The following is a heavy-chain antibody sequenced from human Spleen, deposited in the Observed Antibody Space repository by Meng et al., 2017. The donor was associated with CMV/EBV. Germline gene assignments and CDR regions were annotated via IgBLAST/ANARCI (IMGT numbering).Heavy chain of an antibody. D-gene: IGHD6-13*01. CDR2: ISYDGSKK. CDR3: AKIQQLASPIDY. CDR1: GFTFSDFA. V-gene: IGHV3-30*18. J-gene: IGHJ4*02. Sequence: GESLKISCAASGFTFSDFAMHWVRQAPGKGLEWVAVISYDGSKKYYVDSVKGRFTISRDNSKNTLYLQMNSLRAEDTAVYYCAKIQQLASPIDYWGQGTLVTVSS.